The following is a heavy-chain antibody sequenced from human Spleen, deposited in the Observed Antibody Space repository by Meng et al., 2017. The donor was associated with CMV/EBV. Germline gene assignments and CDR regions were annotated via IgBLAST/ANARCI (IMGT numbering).Heavy chain of an antibody. V-gene: IGHV3-48*03. J-gene: IGHJ6*02. CDR1: GFTFSSSE. CDR3: ARDWEWLGYYGMDV. CDR2: ISSSGGAI. Sequence: GESLKISCAASGFTFSSSEMNWVRQAPGKGLEWVSYISSSGGAIYYADSVKGRFTVSRDNAKNSLYLQVNSLRAEDTAVYYCARDWEWLGYYGMDVWGQGTTVTVSS. D-gene: IGHD3-3*01.